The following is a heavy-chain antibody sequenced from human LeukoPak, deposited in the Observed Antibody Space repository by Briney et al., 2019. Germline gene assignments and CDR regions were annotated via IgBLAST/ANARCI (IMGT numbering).Heavy chain of an antibody. CDR3: AKPKWTVTTPFDY. J-gene: IGHJ4*02. CDR1: GFTFSSYG. CDR2: IWYDGSNK. D-gene: IGHD4-17*01. V-gene: IGHV3-33*06. Sequence: GGSLRLSSAASGFTFSSYGMHWVRQAPGKGLEWVAVIWYDGSNKHYADSVKGRFTISRDNSKNTLYLQMNSLRAEDTAVYYCAKPKWTVTTPFDYWGQGTLVTVSS.